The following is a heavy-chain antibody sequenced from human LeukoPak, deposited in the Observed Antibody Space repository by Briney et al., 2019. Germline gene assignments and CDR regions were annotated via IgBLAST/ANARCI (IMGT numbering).Heavy chain of an antibody. D-gene: IGHD6-13*01. Sequence: GGSLRLSCAASGFTFSSYAMHWVRQAPGKGLEYVSAISSNGGSTYYANSVKGRFTISRDNSKNTLYLQMGSLRAEDMAVYYCATGTAAAGTDYWGQGTLVTVSS. V-gene: IGHV3-64*01. CDR2: ISSNGGST. CDR3: ATGTAAAGTDY. CDR1: GFTFSSYA. J-gene: IGHJ4*02.